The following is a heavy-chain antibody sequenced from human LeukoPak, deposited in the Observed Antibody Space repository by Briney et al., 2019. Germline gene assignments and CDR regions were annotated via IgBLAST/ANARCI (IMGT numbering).Heavy chain of an antibody. D-gene: IGHD3-10*01. CDR2: INPNSGGT. CDR1: GYTFTTYS. Sequence: ASVKVSCKASGYTFTTYSMNWVRQAPGQGLEWMGWINPNSGGTNYAQKFQGRVTMTRDTSISTAYMDLNRLRSDDTAVYYCARDPTSLWFGDGRDDAFDIWGQGTMVTVSS. V-gene: IGHV1-2*02. CDR3: ARDPTSLWFGDGRDDAFDI. J-gene: IGHJ3*02.